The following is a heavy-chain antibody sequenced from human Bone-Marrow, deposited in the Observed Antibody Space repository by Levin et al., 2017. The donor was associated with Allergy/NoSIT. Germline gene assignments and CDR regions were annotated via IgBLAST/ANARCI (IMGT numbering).Heavy chain of an antibody. V-gene: IGHV1-18*01. CDR2: ISAYNGNT. Sequence: ASVKVSCKASGYTFTSYGISWVRQAPGQGLEWMGWISAYNGNTNYAQKLQGRVTMTTDTSTSTAYMELRSLRSDDTAVYYCARVDGYCSSTSCYVGAWFDPWGQGTLVTVSS. D-gene: IGHD2-2*03. CDR3: ARVDGYCSSTSCYVGAWFDP. J-gene: IGHJ5*02. CDR1: GYTFTSYG.